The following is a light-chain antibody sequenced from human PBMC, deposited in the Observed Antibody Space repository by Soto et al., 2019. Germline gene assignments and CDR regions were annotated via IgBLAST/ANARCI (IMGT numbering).Light chain of an antibody. CDR1: QSVSSY. J-gene: IGKJ4*01. CDR3: QQRSNWPRGNT. V-gene: IGKV3-11*01. CDR2: DAS. Sequence: EIVLTQSPATLSLSPGERATLSCRASQSVSSYLAWYQQKPGQAPRLLIYDASNRATGIPARFSGSGSGTDFTITISSLEPEDFAVYYCQQRSNWPRGNTFGGGTKVEIK.